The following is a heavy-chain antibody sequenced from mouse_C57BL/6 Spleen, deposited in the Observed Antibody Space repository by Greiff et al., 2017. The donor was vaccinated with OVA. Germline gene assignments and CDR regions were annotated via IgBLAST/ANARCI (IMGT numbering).Heavy chain of an antibody. D-gene: IGHD2-5*01. CDR3: ARGDYSNPIDY. V-gene: IGHV1-80*01. CDR2: IYPGDGDT. Sequence: QVQLQQSGAELVKPGASVKISCKASGYAFSSYWMNWVKQRPGKGLEWIGQIYPGDGDTNYNGKFKGKATLTADKSSSTAYMQLSSLTSEDSAVYFCARGDYSNPIDYWGQGTTLTVSS. J-gene: IGHJ2*01. CDR1: GYAFSSYW.